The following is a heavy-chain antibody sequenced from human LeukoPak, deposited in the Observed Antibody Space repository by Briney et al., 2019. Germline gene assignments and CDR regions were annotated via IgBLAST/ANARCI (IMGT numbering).Heavy chain of an antibody. CDR1: GGSISSSSYY. CDR3: ARAIAAGWDYYYMDV. Sequence: TSETLSLTCTVSGGSISSSSYYWGWIRQPPGKGLEWIANIYYSGSTYSNPSLKSRVTISMDTSKNQFSLKLSSVTAADTAVYYCARAIAAGWDYYYMDVWGKGTTVTISS. J-gene: IGHJ6*03. D-gene: IGHD6-13*01. V-gene: IGHV4-39*07. CDR2: IYYSGST.